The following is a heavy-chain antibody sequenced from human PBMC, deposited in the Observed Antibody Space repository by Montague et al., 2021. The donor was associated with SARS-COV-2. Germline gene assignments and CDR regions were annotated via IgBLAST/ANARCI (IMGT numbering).Heavy chain of an antibody. V-gene: IGHV2-70*11. CDR2: IDWXDDK. Sequence: PAQVKPTQTLTLTCTFSGFSLSTSGMCVSWIRQPPGKALGWLARIDWXDDKYYSTSLKTRLTISKDTSKNQVVLTMTNMDPVDTATYYCAREIAAAGPALDYWGQGTLVTVSS. CDR1: GFSLSTSGMC. D-gene: IGHD6-13*01. J-gene: IGHJ4*02. CDR3: AREIAAAGPALDY.